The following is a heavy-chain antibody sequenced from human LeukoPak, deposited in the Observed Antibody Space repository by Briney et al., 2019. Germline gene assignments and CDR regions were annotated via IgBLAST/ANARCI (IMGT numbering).Heavy chain of an antibody. CDR3: ARDREQWLGNYYYYYYMDV. D-gene: IGHD6-19*01. V-gene: IGHV1-46*01. Sequence: GASVKVSCKASGYTFTSYYMHWVRQAPGQGLEWMGLINPTGGSTGYAQKFQGRVTMTRDMSTSTDYMELSSLRSEDTAIYYCARDREQWLGNYYYYYYMDVWGKGTTVTVSS. J-gene: IGHJ6*03. CDR2: INPTGGST. CDR1: GYTFTSYY.